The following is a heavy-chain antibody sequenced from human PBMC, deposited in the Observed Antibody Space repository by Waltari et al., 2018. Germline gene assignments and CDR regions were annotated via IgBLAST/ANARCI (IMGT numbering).Heavy chain of an antibody. Sequence: QVQLQESGPGLVKPSETLSLTCTVSGGSISRYYWSWIRQPPGKGLEWIGYIYYSGSTNYNPSLKSRVTISVDTSKNQFSLKLSSVTAADTAVYYCARVRGATTGWFDPWGQGTLVTVSS. J-gene: IGHJ5*02. V-gene: IGHV4-59*01. CDR1: GGSISRYY. D-gene: IGHD1-26*01. CDR3: ARVRGATTGWFDP. CDR2: IYYSGST.